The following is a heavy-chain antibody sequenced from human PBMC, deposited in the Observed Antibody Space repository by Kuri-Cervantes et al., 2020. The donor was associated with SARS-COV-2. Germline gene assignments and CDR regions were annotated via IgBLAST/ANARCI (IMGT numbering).Heavy chain of an antibody. CDR2: IYVGGGT. D-gene: IGHD2-8*01. V-gene: IGHV3-66*02. J-gene: IGHJ1*01. CDR1: GFIVSSSY. CDR3: ARSCTYARCSEYFQH. Sequence: GGSLRLSCAASGFIVSSSYMSWVRQAPGKGLEWVSIIYVGGGTYYADSVNGQFTISRDISKNTVFLQMNRLRPEDTAVYYCARSCTYARCSEYFQHWGQGTLVTVSS.